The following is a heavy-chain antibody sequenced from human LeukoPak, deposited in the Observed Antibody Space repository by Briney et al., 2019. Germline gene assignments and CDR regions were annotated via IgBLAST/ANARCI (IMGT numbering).Heavy chain of an antibody. CDR3: AREGGTYYYDSSGSPGARGY. Sequence: PGGSLRLSCAASGFTFSDYYMSWIRQAPGKGLEWVSYISSSSSYTNYADSVKGRFTISRDNAKNSLYLQMNSLRAEDTAVYYCAREGGTYYYDSSGSPGARGYWGQGTLVTVSS. V-gene: IGHV3-11*06. J-gene: IGHJ4*02. CDR1: GFTFSDYY. CDR2: ISSSSSYT. D-gene: IGHD3-22*01.